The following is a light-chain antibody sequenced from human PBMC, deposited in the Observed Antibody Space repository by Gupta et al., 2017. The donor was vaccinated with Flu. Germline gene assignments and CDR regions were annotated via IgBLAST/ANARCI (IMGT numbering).Light chain of an antibody. J-gene: IGKJ2*01. V-gene: IGKV3-20*01. CDR3: QQYGSSSYS. CDR1: ESISRRNY. Sequence: EVVLTQSPGTLSLSPGERATLSCSASESISRRNYFAWYQQKPGQAPRLVIYGASSRATGIPDRFSGSGSGTDFTLTISRLEPEDFAVYFCQQYGSSSYSFGQGTKLEI. CDR2: GAS.